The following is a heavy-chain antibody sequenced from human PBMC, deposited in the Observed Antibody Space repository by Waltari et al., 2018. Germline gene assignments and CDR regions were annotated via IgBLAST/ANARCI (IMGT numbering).Heavy chain of an antibody. CDR3: AREGGTSGYSGFFDT. CDR2: NAYDGFIK. J-gene: IGHJ4*02. D-gene: IGHD6-25*01. V-gene: IGHV3-30-3*01. Sequence: PLVESGGGVVQPGRSLRLSCAAPGYTFSNHIIHWVRRTPGKGREGVAANAYDGFIKYYADSVKGRFTIAADTSKTTVNLQLNSLTNEDTAVYYCAREGGTSGYSGFFDTWGPGTQVTVSS. CDR1: GYTFSNHI.